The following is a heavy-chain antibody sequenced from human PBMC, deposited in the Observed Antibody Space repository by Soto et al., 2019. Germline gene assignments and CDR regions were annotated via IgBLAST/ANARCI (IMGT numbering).Heavy chain of an antibody. D-gene: IGHD3-9*01. J-gene: IGHJ6*02. CDR2: ISAYNGNT. CDR3: ERRGRYDILTSYDYYYYYGRDV. V-gene: IGHV1-18*01. CDR1: GYTFTSYG. Sequence: ASVKVSCKASGYTFTSYGISWVRQAPGQGLEWMGWISAYNGNTNYAQKLQGRVTMTTDTSTSTAYMELRSLRSDDTAVYYCERRGRYDILTSYDYYYYYGRDVWG.